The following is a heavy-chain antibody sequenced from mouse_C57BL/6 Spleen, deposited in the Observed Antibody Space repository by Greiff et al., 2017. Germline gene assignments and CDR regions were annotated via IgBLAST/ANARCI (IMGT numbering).Heavy chain of an antibody. CDR2: IYPRDGST. J-gene: IGHJ2*01. CDR3: APDYDYDGGDSYDFGG. CDR1: GYTFTSYD. Sequence: QVQLQQSGPELVKPGASVKLSCKASGYTFTSYDINWVKQRPGQGLEWIGWIYPRDGSTKYNEKFKGKATLTVDTSSSTAYMELHRLTSEDSAVYICAPDYDYDGGDSYDFGGWGQGTTLTVSS. D-gene: IGHD2-4*01. V-gene: IGHV1-85*01.